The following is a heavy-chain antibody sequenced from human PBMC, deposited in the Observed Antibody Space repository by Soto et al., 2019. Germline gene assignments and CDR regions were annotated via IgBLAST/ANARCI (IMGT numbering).Heavy chain of an antibody. Sequence: PGGSLRLSCAASGFTFSSYAMHWVRQAPGKGLEWVAVISYDGSNKYYADSVKGRFTISRDNSKNTLYLQMNSLRAEDTAVYYCARVYQLLSPLPYGMDVWGQGTTVTVSS. CDR2: ISYDGSNK. J-gene: IGHJ6*02. CDR3: ARVYQLLSPLPYGMDV. D-gene: IGHD2-2*01. V-gene: IGHV3-30-3*01. CDR1: GFTFSSYA.